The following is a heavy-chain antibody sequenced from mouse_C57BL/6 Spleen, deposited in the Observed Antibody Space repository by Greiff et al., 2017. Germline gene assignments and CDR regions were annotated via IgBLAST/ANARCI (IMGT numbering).Heavy chain of an antibody. J-gene: IGHJ4*01. V-gene: IGHV1-15*01. CDR2: IDPETGGT. CDR1: GYTFPDYE. Sequence: QSGAELVRPGASVTLSCKASGYTFPDYEMHWVKQTPVHGLEWIGAIDPETGGTAYNQKFKGKAILTADKSSSTAYMELRSRTSEDAAVYYCTRVDFYWGQGTSVTVSA. CDR3: TRVDFY.